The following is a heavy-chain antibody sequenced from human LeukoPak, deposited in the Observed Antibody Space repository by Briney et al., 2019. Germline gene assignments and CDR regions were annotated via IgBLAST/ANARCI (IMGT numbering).Heavy chain of an antibody. CDR1: GFTFSSYA. CDR2: ISGSGGST. D-gene: IGHD4-23*01. Sequence: GGSLRLSCAASGFTFSSYAMSWVRQAPGKGLEGVSAISGSGGSTYYADSVKGRFTISRDNSKNTLYLQMNSLRAEDTAVYYCAKVLYGGNVPDFDYWGQGTLVTVSS. V-gene: IGHV3-23*01. CDR3: AKVLYGGNVPDFDY. J-gene: IGHJ4*02.